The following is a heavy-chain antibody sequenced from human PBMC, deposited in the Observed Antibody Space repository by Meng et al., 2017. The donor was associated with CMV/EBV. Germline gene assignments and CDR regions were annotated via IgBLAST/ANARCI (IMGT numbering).Heavy chain of an antibody. CDR2: IKQDGSEK. CDR3: ARDGTIAAAGHSYYYYGMDV. Sequence: GGSLRLSCAVSGFTFSSYWMSWVRQAPGKGLEWVANIKQDGSEKYYVDSVKGRFTISRDNAKNSLYLQMNSLRAEDTAVYYCARDGTIAAAGHSYYYYGMDVWGQGTTVTVSS. CDR1: GFTFSSYW. V-gene: IGHV3-7*01. J-gene: IGHJ6*02. D-gene: IGHD6-13*01.